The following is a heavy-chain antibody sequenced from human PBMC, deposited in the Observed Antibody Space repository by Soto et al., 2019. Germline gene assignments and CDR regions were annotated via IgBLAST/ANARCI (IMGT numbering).Heavy chain of an antibody. CDR2: IYYSGST. V-gene: IGHV4-30-4*01. CDR3: ARIQVEMATAGVNWFDP. CDR1: GGSISSGDYY. J-gene: IGHJ5*02. Sequence: LSLTCTVSGGSISSGDYYWSWIRQPPGKGLEWIGYIYYSGSTYYNPSLKSRVTISVDTSKNQFSLKLSSVTAADTAVYYCARIQVEMATAGVNWFDPWGQGTLVTVSS. D-gene: IGHD5-12*01.